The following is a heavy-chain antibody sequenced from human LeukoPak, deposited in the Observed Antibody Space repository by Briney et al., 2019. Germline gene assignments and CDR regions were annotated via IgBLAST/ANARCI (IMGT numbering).Heavy chain of an antibody. D-gene: IGHD5-18*01. CDR2: IIPIFGTA. CDR1: GGTFSSYA. Sequence: GASVKVSCKASGGTFSSYAISWVRQAPGQGLEWMGGIIPIFGTANYAQKFQGRVTMTRDMSTSTVYMELSSLRPEDTAVYYCARAPWGYSYGDNWFDPWGQGTLVTVSS. J-gene: IGHJ5*02. CDR3: ARAPWGYSYGDNWFDP. V-gene: IGHV1-69*05.